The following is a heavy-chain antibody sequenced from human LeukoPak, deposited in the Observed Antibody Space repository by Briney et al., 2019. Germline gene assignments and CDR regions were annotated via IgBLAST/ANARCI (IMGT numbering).Heavy chain of an antibody. CDR2: IYYSGST. V-gene: IGHV4-59*08. CDR3: ARRSSGWHGEFDY. D-gene: IGHD6-19*01. J-gene: IGHJ4*02. Sequence: PSETLSLTCTGSGGSISSYYWSWIRQPPGNGLEWIGNIYYSGSTNYNPSLKSRVTISVDTSKNQFSLILSSVTAADTAVYYCARRSSGWHGEFDYWGQGTLVTVSS. CDR1: GGSISSYY.